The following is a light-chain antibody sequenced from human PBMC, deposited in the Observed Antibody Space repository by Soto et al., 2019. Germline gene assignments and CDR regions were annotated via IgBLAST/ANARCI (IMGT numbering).Light chain of an antibody. V-gene: IGKV3-15*01. Sequence: EIVMTHSPAILSVSPGDRATLSCRAGQSVSNNLAWYQQKHGQTPRLVIYGASNRATGVPARFSGTGSGKDLSLTISSLQSEDFPVYYCPQYDDWHRTIGQWANVDI. J-gene: IGKJ1*01. CDR2: GAS. CDR1: QSVSNN. CDR3: PQYDDWHRT.